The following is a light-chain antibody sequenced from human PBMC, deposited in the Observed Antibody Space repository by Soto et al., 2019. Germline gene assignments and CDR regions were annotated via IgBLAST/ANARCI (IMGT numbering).Light chain of an antibody. J-gene: IGLJ1*01. V-gene: IGLV1-40*01. CDR3: QSYDSTLSSYV. Sequence: QSVLTQPPSVSGAPGQRVTISCTGSSSYIGAGYDVHWYQQLPGAAPKLLFYGNTNRPSGVPDRFSGSKSGTSASLAITGLQDADDADFYCQSYDSTLSSYVFGTGTKVTVL. CDR1: SSYIGAGYD. CDR2: GNT.